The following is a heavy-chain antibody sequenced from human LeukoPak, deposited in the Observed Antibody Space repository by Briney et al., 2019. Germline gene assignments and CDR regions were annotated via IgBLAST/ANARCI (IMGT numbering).Heavy chain of an antibody. CDR3: ARVRYYYGSGPRSGAFDI. Sequence: ASVEVSCKASGYTFTSYGISWVRQAPGQGLEWMGWISAYNGNTNYAQKLQGRVTMTTDTSTSTAYMELRSLRSDDTAVYYCARVRYYYGSGPRSGAFDIWGQGTVVTVSS. CDR2: ISAYNGNT. CDR1: GYTFTSYG. V-gene: IGHV1-18*01. J-gene: IGHJ3*02. D-gene: IGHD3-10*01.